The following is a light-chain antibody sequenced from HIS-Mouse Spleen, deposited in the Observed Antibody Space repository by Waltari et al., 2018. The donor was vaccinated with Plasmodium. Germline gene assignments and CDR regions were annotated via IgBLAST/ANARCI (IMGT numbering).Light chain of an antibody. CDR2: EDS. V-gene: IGLV3-10*01. CDR1: ASPKKS. J-gene: IGLJ3*02. Sequence: SYELTQPPSVSVSPGQTARITCSGDASPKKSAYWSQQKSGQAPGLVIYEDSKRPSGIPERFSGSSSGTMATLTISGAQVEDEADYYCYSTDSSGNHRVFGGGTKLTVL. CDR3: YSTDSSGNHRV.